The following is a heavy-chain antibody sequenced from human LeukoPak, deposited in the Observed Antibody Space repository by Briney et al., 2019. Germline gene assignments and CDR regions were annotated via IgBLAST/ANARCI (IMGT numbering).Heavy chain of an antibody. V-gene: IGHV4-34*01. CDR3: ARLEVGATKSYYFDY. CDR1: GGSFSGYY. J-gene: IGHJ4*02. D-gene: IGHD1-26*01. CDR2: INHSGST. Sequence: SETLSLTCAVYGGSFSGYYWSWIRQPPGKGLEWIGEINHSGSTNYNPSLKSRVTISVDTSKNQFSLKLSSVTAADTAVYYCARLEVGATKSYYFDYWGQGTLVTVSS.